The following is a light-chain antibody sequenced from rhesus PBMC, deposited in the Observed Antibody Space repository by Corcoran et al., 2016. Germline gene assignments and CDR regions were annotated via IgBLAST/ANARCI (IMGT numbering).Light chain of an antibody. CDR1: QGISSY. CDR3: QQGNSNPYS. J-gene: IGKJ2*01. Sequence: DIQMSQSPSSLSASVGDRVTIPCRASQGISSYLNWYQQKPGKAPKLRIYYANSLASGVPSRFSGRGSGTEFILTISSLQPEDCATYYCQQGNSNPYSFGQGTKVEIK. V-gene: IGKV1-32*02. CDR2: YAN.